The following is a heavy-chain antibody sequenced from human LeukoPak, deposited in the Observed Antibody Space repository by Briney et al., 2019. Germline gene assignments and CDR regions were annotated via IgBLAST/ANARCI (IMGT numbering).Heavy chain of an antibody. V-gene: IGHV3-53*05. CDR1: GFTVSSNY. CDR2: IYSGGST. CDR3: ARLDSSSSDY. D-gene: IGHD6-6*01. Sequence: GGSLRLSCAASGFTVSSNYMSWVRQAPGKGLEWVSVIYSGGSTYYADSVKGRFTISRDNSKNTLYLQMNSLRSEDTAVYYCARLDSSSSDYWGQGTLVTVSS. J-gene: IGHJ4*02.